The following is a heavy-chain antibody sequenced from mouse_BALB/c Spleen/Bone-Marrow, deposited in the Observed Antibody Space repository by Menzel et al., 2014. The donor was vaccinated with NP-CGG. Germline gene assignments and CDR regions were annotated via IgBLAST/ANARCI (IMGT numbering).Heavy chain of an antibody. D-gene: IGHD1-1*01. Sequence: VQLVESGAELVKPGASVKLSCKASGYTLTGYWMHWVKQRPGQGLEWIREINPSNGRTNYNEKFKSMATLTVDKSTSTAYMQLSSLTSKDSAVFYCASLIYGSGYIVDFWGQGTSVTVSS. V-gene: IGHV1S81*02. CDR3: ASLIYGSGYIVDF. J-gene: IGHJ4*01. CDR1: GYTLTGYW. CDR2: INPSNGRT.